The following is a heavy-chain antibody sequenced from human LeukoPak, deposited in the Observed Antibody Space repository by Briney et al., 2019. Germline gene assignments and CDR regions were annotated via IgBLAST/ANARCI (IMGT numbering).Heavy chain of an antibody. CDR3: ARDRSSGWGLGH. CDR2: IYGGGTT. D-gene: IGHD6-19*01. J-gene: IGHJ4*02. CDR1: GFTVSSNY. Sequence: GGSLRPSCAASGFTVSSNYMSWVRQAPGKGLEWVSVIYGGGTTYYADSVKGRFTISRDNSKNTLYLQMNSLRAEDTAVYYCARDRSSGWGLGHWGQGTLVTVSS. V-gene: IGHV3-66*01.